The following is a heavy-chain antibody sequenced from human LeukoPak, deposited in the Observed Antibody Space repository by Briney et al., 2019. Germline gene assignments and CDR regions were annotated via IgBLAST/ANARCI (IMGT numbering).Heavy chain of an antibody. Sequence: SVKVSCKASGGTFSSYAVSRVRQAPGQGLECMGGIIPIFGTANYAQKFQGRVTITADESTSTAYMELSSLRSEDTAVYYCARVLQRYCSSTSCYTGMVYWGQGTLVTVSS. CDR2: IIPIFGTA. V-gene: IGHV1-69*13. CDR1: GGTFSSYA. D-gene: IGHD2-2*02. J-gene: IGHJ4*02. CDR3: ARVLQRYCSSTSCYTGMVY.